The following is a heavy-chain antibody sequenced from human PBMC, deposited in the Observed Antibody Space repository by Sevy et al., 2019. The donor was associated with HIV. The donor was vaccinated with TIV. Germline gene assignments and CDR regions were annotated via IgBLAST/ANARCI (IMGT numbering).Heavy chain of an antibody. D-gene: IGHD1-26*01. Sequence: SETLSLTCTVSDGSISSGGYYWSWIRQHPGKGLEWIGYIYYSGSTYYNPSLKSRVTISVDTSKNQFSLKLSSVTAADTAVYYCARGGGIVGAPGAFDIWGQGTMVTVSS. CDR3: ARGGGIVGAPGAFDI. J-gene: IGHJ3*02. CDR1: DGSISSGGYY. CDR2: IYYSGST. V-gene: IGHV4-31*03.